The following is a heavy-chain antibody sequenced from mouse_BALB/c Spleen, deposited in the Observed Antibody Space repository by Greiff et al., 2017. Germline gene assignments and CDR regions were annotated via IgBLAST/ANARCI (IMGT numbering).Heavy chain of an antibody. CDR2: IDPANGNT. J-gene: IGHJ2*01. CDR1: GFNIKDTY. V-gene: IGHV14-3*02. Sequence: VQLQQSGAELVKPGASVKLSCTASGFNIKDTYMHWVKQRPEQGLEWIGRIDPANGNTKYDPKFQGKATITADTSSNTAYLQLSSLTSEDTAVYYCARTIYYDYDGYYFDYWGQGTTLTVSS. D-gene: IGHD2-4*01. CDR3: ARTIYYDYDGYYFDY.